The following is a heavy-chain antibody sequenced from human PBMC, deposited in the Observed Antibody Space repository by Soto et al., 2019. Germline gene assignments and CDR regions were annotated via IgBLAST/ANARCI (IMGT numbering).Heavy chain of an antibody. CDR2: IYYSGST. D-gene: IGHD3-9*01. J-gene: IGHJ4*02. CDR1: GGSISSYY. V-gene: IGHV4-59*01. CDR3: ARASANYDILTGYEGEYYFDY. Sequence: SETLSLTCTVSGGSISSYYWSWIRQPPGKGLEWIGYIYYSGSTNYNPSLKSRVTISVDTSKNQFSLKLSSVTAADTAVYYCARASANYDILTGYEGEYYFDYWGQGTLVTVSS.